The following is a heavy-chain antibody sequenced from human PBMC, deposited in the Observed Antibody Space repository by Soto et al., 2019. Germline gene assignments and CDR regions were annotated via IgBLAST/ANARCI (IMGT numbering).Heavy chain of an antibody. CDR3: ARGWGRIFDY. V-gene: IGHV4-34*01. D-gene: IGHD7-27*01. Sequence: QVQLQQWGAGLLKPSETLSLTCAVYGGSFSGYYWNWIRQPPGKGLEWIGEINHSGSTNYNASLNSRVTLSVDTSKTQFSLKLSSVTASDTAVYYCARGWGRIFDYWGQGTLVTVSS. CDR1: GGSFSGYY. J-gene: IGHJ4*02. CDR2: INHSGST.